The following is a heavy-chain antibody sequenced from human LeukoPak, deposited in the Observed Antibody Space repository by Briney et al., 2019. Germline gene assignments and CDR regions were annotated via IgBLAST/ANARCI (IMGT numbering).Heavy chain of an antibody. CDR1: GFTFSSYA. J-gene: IGHJ4*02. Sequence: PGGSLRLSCAASGFTFSSYAMSWVRQAPGKGLEWVSAISGSGGSTYYADSVKGRFTISGDNSKNTLYLQMNSLRAEDTAVYYCARDSGYDRAPDYWGQGTLVTVSS. CDR2: ISGSGGST. V-gene: IGHV3-23*01. D-gene: IGHD5-12*01. CDR3: ARDSGYDRAPDY.